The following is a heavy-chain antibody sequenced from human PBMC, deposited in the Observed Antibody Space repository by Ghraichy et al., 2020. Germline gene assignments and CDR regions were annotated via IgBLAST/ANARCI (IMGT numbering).Heavy chain of an antibody. Sequence: SLRLSCAASGFTFSNHGMHWVRQAPGKGLEWVAVVSSHGGTVYYKDSVKGRFTVSRDNSKNTLYLQMNSLRAEDTAVYYCAKEGDSGTKYLFDYWGQGTLVTVAS. CDR1: GFTFSNHG. J-gene: IGHJ4*02. CDR3: AKEGDSGTKYLFDY. CDR2: VSSHGGTV. V-gene: IGHV3-30*18. D-gene: IGHD3-10*01.